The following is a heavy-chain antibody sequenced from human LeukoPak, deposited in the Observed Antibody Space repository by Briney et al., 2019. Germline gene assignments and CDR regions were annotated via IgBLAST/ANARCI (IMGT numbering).Heavy chain of an antibody. CDR2: NDYSGST. CDR3: ARGATFRGTYYMDV. CDR1: GGPFSTHY. V-gene: IGHV4-59*11. J-gene: IGHJ6*03. Sequence: SETLSLTCIVSGGPFSTHYWSWSRQPPGKGLGWIGYNDYSGSTNYNPSLKSRVTISVDTSKNQFSLKLNSVTAADTAVYSCARGATFRGTYYMDVRGKGTTVTV. D-gene: IGHD3-10*01.